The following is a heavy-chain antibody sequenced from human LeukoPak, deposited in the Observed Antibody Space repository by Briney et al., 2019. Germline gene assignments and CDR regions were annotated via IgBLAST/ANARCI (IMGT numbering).Heavy chain of an antibody. J-gene: IGHJ4*02. CDR1: GFTFSSYA. CDR3: AKDTADGGSYFSVFDY. V-gene: IGHV3-23*01. Sequence: GGSLRLSCAASGFTFSSYAMSWVRQAPGKGLEWVSAISGSGGSTYYADSVKGRFTISRDNSKNTLYLQMNSLRAEDTAVYYCAKDTADGGSYFSVFDYWGQGTLVTVSS. D-gene: IGHD1-26*01. CDR2: ISGSGGST.